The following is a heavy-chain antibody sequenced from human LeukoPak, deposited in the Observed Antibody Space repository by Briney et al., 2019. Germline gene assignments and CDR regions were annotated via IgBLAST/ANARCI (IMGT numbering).Heavy chain of an antibody. CDR1: GGSISSGSYC. V-gene: IGHV4-61*09. CDR2: IHISGNT. D-gene: IGHD3-10*01. CDR3: ARGPGGEIWFGELLYPIDY. Sequence: SQTLSLTCTVSGGSISSGSYCWSWIRQPAGKGLEWIGHIHISGNTNYNPSLKSRVTISVDTSKNQFSLKPSSVTAADTAVYYCARGPGGEIWFGELLYPIDYWGQGTLVTVSS. J-gene: IGHJ4*02.